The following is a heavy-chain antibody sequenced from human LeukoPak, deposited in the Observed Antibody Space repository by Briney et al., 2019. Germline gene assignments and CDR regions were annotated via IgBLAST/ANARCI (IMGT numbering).Heavy chain of an antibody. V-gene: IGHV3-13*01. CDR1: GFTFSTSD. CDR2: IGTAGDT. D-gene: IGHD3-22*01. J-gene: IGHJ4*02. Sequence: GGSLRLSCAASGFTFSTSDMHWVRQATGLEWVSTIGTAGDTYYSASVKGRFTIFRENTKNSVFLQMNSLRAGDTAVYYCARGNSSGYYSFDYWGQGTLVTVSS. CDR3: ARGNSSGYYSFDY.